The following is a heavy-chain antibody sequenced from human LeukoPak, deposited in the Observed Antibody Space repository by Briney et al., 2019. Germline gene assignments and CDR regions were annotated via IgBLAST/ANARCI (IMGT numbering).Heavy chain of an antibody. CDR3: AREVYSSALLIDY. J-gene: IGHJ4*02. CDR1: GFTFISYS. CDR2: ISSSSSYI. D-gene: IGHD6-19*01. V-gene: IGHV3-21*01. Sequence: GGSLRLSCVASGFTFISYSMNWVRPAPGKGLEWVSSISSSSSYIYYADSVKGRFTISRDNAKNSLYLQMNSLRAEDTAVYYCAREVYSSALLIDYWGQGTLVTVSS.